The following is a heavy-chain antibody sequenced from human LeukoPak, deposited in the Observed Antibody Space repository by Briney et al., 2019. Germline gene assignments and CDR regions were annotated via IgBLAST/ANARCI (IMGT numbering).Heavy chain of an antibody. J-gene: IGHJ5*02. D-gene: IGHD3-3*01. V-gene: IGHV4-39*01. CDR3: ARSYYDFWSGYYRPNWFDP. CDR1: GGSISSSSYY. Sequence: SETLSLTCTVAGGSISSSSYYWGWIRQPPGKGLEWIGSIYYSGSTYYNPSLKSRVTISVDTSKNQFSLKLSSVTAADTAVYYCARSYYDFWSGYYRPNWFDPWGQGTLSPSPQ. CDR2: IYYSGST.